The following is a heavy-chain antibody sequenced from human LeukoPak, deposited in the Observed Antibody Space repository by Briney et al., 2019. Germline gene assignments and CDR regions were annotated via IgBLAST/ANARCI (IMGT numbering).Heavy chain of an antibody. J-gene: IGHJ4*02. CDR3: ARDTLVPAAPYATDY. Sequence: PSEPLSLTCTVSGRSISSGDYYWSWIRQPPGKGLEWIGYIYYSGSTYYNPSLKSRVTISVDTSKNQFSLKLSSVTAADTAVYYCARDTLVPAAPYATDYWGQGTLVTVSS. CDR1: GRSISSGDYY. D-gene: IGHD2-2*01. CDR2: IYYSGST. V-gene: IGHV4-30-4*01.